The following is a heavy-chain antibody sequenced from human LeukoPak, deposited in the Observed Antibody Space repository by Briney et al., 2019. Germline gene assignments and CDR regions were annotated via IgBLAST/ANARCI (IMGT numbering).Heavy chain of an antibody. J-gene: IGHJ4*02. V-gene: IGHV5-51*01. CDR1: GYIFTNYW. CDR3: ARQSRDGSKTRGYYFDY. Sequence: PGESLKISCQASGYIFTNYWIGWVRQMPGKGLESMGIIYPADSDTTYSPSFQGQVTTSADKSINTVYLQWSSLKASDTAMYYCARQSRDGSKTRGYYFDYWGQGTLVTVSS. D-gene: IGHD3-10*01. CDR2: IYPADSDT.